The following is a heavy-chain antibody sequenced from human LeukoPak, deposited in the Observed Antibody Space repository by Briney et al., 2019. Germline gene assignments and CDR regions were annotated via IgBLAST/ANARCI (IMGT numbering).Heavy chain of an antibody. CDR2: ISYDGSNK. D-gene: IGHD2-15*01. Sequence: GRSLRLSCAASGFTFSSYAVHWVRQAPGKGLEWVAVISYDGSNKYYADSVKGRFTISRDNSKNTLYLRMNSLTAEDTAVYYCARAPRGFPPTYYYYGLDVWGQGTTVTVSS. V-gene: IGHV3-30-3*01. J-gene: IGHJ6*02. CDR3: ARAPRGFPPTYYYYGLDV. CDR1: GFTFSSYA.